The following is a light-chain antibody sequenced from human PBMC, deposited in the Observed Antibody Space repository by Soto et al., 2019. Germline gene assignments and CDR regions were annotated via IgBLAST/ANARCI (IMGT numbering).Light chain of an antibody. CDR2: DVS. CDR3: ASYTTSSTYV. CDR1: SSEIGGYSY. J-gene: IGLJ1*01. V-gene: IGLV2-14*01. Sequence: QSVLTQPASGSGAPGQSIAISCTGTSSEIGGYSYVSWYQQQPGKAPKLVISDVSNRPSGVSDRFSGSKSGNTASLTISWLQTEDEADYYCASYTTSSTYVFGTGTKVTVL.